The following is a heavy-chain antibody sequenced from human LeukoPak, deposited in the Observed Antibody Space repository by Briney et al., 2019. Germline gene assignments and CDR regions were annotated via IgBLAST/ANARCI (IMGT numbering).Heavy chain of an antibody. Sequence: SETLSLTCTVSGDSISISSYFWAWIRQPPGKGLEWIGSIYYTGSTYFNPSLKSRVTLSVDTSKNQFSLKLKSVTAADTAVYYCATFSYSGNYDDYWGQGTLVTVSS. CDR1: GDSISISSYF. CDR2: IYYTGST. CDR3: ATFSYSGNYDDY. D-gene: IGHD1-26*01. J-gene: IGHJ4*02. V-gene: IGHV4-39*01.